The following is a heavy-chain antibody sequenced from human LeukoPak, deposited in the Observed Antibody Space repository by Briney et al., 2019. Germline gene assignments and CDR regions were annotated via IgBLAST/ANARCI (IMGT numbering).Heavy chain of an antibody. Sequence: SETLSLTCTVSGGSISSSSYYWGWIRQPPGKGLEWIGSIYYSGSTYYNPSLKSRVTISVDTSKNQFSLKLSSVTAADTAVYYCARRISCSGGSCLYYFDYWGQGTLVTVSS. D-gene: IGHD2-15*01. CDR2: IYYSGST. CDR3: ARRISCSGGSCLYYFDY. CDR1: GGSISSSSYY. J-gene: IGHJ4*02. V-gene: IGHV4-39*01.